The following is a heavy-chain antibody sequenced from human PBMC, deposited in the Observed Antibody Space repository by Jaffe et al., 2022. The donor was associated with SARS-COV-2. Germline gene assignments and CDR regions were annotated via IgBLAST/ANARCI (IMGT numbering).Heavy chain of an antibody. V-gene: IGHV1-8*01. CDR3: ARAPAGDSSGYWPAFDI. J-gene: IGHJ3*02. CDR1: GYTFTSYD. Sequence: QVQLVQSGAEVKKPGASVKVSCKASGYTFTSYDINWVRQATGQGLEWMGWMNPNSGNTGYAQKFQGRVTMTRNTSISTAYMELSSLRSEDTAVYYCARAPAGDSSGYWPAFDIWGQGTMVTVSS. D-gene: IGHD3-22*01. CDR2: MNPNSGNT.